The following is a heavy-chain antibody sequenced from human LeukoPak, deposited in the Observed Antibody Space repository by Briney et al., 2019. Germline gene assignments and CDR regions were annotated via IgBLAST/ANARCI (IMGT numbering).Heavy chain of an antibody. CDR1: GYIITYYL. CDR2: ILPYGSDT. Sequence: GSALMFCCQSAGYIITYYLICVGQPTPQKVVWWGGIILPYGSDTTYSPSYQGQVTISVDKSTSTAFLQRISLQAADTGIYYCAKQARSCVNGVCSVLYNDNWGQGTLVTVSS. D-gene: IGHD2-8*01. J-gene: IGHJ4*02. CDR3: AKQARSCVNGVCSVLYNDN. V-gene: IGHV5-51*07.